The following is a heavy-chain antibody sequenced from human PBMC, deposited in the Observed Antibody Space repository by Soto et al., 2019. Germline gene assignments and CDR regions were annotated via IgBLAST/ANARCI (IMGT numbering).Heavy chain of an antibody. V-gene: IGHV3-23*01. CDR1: GFIFSNYA. Sequence: EVQLLESGGGFVQPGGSLRLSCAASGFIFSNYAMTWVRQAPGEGLEWVSGITSTGSSTYYADSVKGRFTISRYNSKNTLFMQINSLRAVDTAVYYCAKGAEGYVVSSLDFWGQGTLVSVSS. CDR2: ITSTGSST. J-gene: IGHJ4*02. CDR3: AKGAEGYVVSSLDF. D-gene: IGHD5-12*01.